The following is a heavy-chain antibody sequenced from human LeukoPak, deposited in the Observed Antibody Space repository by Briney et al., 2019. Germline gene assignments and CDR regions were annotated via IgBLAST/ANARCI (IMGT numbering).Heavy chain of an antibody. D-gene: IGHD3-10*01. CDR2: ISGSGGST. J-gene: IGHJ5*02. V-gene: IGHV3-23*01. CDR1: GFTFSSYG. CDR3: AKDSITMVRGVIIWWFDP. Sequence: PGGSLRLSCAASGFTFSSYGMSWVRQAPGKGLEWVSAISGSGGSTYYADSVKGRFTISRDNSKNTLYLQMNSLRAEDTAVYYCAKDSITMVRGVIIWWFDPWGPGTLVTVSS.